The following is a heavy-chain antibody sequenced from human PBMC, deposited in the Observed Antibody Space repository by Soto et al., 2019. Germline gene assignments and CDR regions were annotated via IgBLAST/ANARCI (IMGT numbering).Heavy chain of an antibody. D-gene: IGHD2-15*01. CDR3: AREPRYCSGGSCYSENYYMDV. CDR1: GFTFSSYS. J-gene: IGHJ6*03. Sequence: EVQLVESGGGLVQPGGSLRLSCAASGFTFSSYSMNWVRQAPGKGLEWVSYISSSSRTIYYADSVKGRFTISRENAKNSLYLQMNSLRDGDTAVYYCAREPRYCSGGSCYSENYYMDVWGKGTTVTVSS. CDR2: ISSSSRTI. V-gene: IGHV3-48*02.